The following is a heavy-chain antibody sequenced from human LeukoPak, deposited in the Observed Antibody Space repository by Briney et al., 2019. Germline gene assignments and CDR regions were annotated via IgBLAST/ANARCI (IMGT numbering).Heavy chain of an antibody. V-gene: IGHV3-7*01. Sequence: PGGSLRLSCAASGFTFSSYWMSWVRQAPRKGLEWVANIKQDGSEKYYVDSVKGRFAISRDNAKNSLYLQMNSLRAEDTAVYYCASSSGGRFDYWGQGTLVTVSS. J-gene: IGHJ4*02. D-gene: IGHD6-25*01. CDR2: IKQDGSEK. CDR1: GFTFSSYW. CDR3: ASSSGGRFDY.